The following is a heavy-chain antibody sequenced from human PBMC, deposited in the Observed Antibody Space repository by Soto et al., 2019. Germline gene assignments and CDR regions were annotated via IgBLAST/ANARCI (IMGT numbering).Heavy chain of an antibody. CDR1: GYTFTGYY. J-gene: IGHJ6*02. V-gene: IGHV1-2*04. CDR2: FNPNSGGT. D-gene: IGHD6-13*01. CDR3: ARSGALSTCSSIWYIGPMDV. Sequence: QVQLVQSGAEVKKPGASVKVSCKASGYTFTGYYMHWVRQAPGQGLEWRGWFNPNSGGTNYAQKFQGWVTMSRDKSIRTAYMERSRLRSDDRAVYFCARSGALSTCSSIWYIGPMDVWGQGPTVTVSS.